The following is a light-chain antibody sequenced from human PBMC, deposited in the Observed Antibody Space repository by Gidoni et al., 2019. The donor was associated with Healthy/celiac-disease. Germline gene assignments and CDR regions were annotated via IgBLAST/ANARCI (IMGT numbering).Light chain of an antibody. CDR1: PSISSW. CDR2: KAS. Sequence: DIHMTPSPSTLSASVGDRVTITCRARPSISSWLVWYQQKPVKDPKLLIYKASSLESGVPSRFSGSGSGTEFTLTISSLQPDDFATYYCQQYNSYPYTFGQGTKLEIK. J-gene: IGKJ2*01. CDR3: QQYNSYPYT. V-gene: IGKV1-5*03.